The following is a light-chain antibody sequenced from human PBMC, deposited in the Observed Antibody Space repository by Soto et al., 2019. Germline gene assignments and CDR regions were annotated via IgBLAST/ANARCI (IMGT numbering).Light chain of an antibody. J-gene: IGLJ2*01. CDR1: RSNIGVNY. V-gene: IGLV1-47*01. Sequence: QSVLTQPPSASGTPGQRVTISCSGSRSNIGVNYVYWYQQFPGTAPKLLIYTNTQRPSGVPDRFSGSKSGTSSSLAISGLRSEDEADYYCVAWDDSLDCPVFGGGTKLTVL. CDR2: TNT. CDR3: VAWDDSLDCPV.